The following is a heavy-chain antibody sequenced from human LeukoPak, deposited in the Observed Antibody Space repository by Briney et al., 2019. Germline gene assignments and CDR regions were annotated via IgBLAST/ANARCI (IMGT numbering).Heavy chain of an antibody. CDR3: ASRNQDFWSGYWDV. J-gene: IGHJ6*02. CDR2: TYHSGST. D-gene: IGHD3-3*01. Sequence: SQTLSLTCAVSGGSISSGGYSWSWIRQPPGKGLEWIGYTYHSGSTYYNPSLKSRVTISVDRSKNQFSLKLSSVTAADTAVYYCASRNQDFWSGYWDVWGQGTTVTVSS. CDR1: GGSISSGGYS. V-gene: IGHV4-30-2*01.